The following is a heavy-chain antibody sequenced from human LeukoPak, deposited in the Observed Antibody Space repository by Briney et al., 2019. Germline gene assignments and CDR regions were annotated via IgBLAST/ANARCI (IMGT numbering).Heavy chain of an antibody. J-gene: IGHJ4*02. CDR1: GGSFSGYY. CDR3: ARVGEIGYSGYED. V-gene: IGHV4-34*01. D-gene: IGHD5-12*01. CDR2: INHSGST. Sequence: SETLSLTCAVYGGSFSGYYWSWIRQPPGKGLEWIGEINHSGSTNYNPSLKSRVTISVDTSKNQFSLKLSSVTAADTAVYYCARVGEIGYSGYEDWGQGTLVTVSS.